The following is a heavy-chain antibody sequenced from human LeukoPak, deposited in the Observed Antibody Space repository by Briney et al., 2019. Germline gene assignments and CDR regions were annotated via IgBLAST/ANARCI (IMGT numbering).Heavy chain of an antibody. CDR2: IYYSGST. CDR3: ARASGDGYNPFDY. Sequence: ASETLSLTCTVSGGSISSYYWSWIRQPPGKGLEWIGYIYYSGSTNYNPSLKSRVTISVDTSKNQFSLKLSSVTAADTAVYYCARASGDGYNPFDYWGQGTLATVSS. J-gene: IGHJ4*02. D-gene: IGHD5-24*01. CDR1: GGSISSYY. V-gene: IGHV4-59*01.